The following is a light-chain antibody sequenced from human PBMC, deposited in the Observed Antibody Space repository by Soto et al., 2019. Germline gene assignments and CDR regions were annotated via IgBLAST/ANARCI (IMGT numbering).Light chain of an antibody. CDR1: TGAVTDGHY. V-gene: IGLV7-46*01. CDR2: DTT. CDR3: LVFAGGAFV. J-gene: IGLJ1*01. Sequence: QAVVTQEPSLTVSPGGTVTVTCGSSTGAVTDGHYPYWFQQKPGQAPRTLIYDTTNKYSWTPARFSGSLLGGKAALTLSGAQPDDEYEYYCLVFAGGAFVYGAGTKVT.